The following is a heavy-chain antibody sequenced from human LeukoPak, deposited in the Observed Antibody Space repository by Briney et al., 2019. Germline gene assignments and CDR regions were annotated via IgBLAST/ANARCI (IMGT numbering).Heavy chain of an antibody. CDR2: ISPYNGNT. J-gene: IGHJ4*02. Sequence: ASVKVSCKASGYSFTNYGISCVRQAPGQGLEWMGWISPYNGNTNYAQKFQGRVTVTTDTSTSTAYMELRSLRSDDTAVYYCTRTVLDCTNGVCYDYWGQGTLVTVSS. CDR1: GYSFTNYG. V-gene: IGHV1-18*01. D-gene: IGHD2-8*01. CDR3: TRTVLDCTNGVCYDY.